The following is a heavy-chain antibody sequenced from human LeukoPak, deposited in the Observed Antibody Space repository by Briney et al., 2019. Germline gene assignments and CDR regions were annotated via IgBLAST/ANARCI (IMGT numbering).Heavy chain of an antibody. CDR1: GYTFSSYA. D-gene: IGHD3-3*01. J-gene: IGHJ4*02. CDR2: INAGNGNT. CDR3: ARDRIDDFWSHLFDY. V-gene: IGHV1-3*01. Sequence: GASVKVSCKASGYTFSSYAMHWVRQAPGQSLEWMGWINAGNGNTKYSQKFQGRVTMTRDTSTSTVYMELSSLRSEDTAVYYCARDRIDDFWSHLFDYWGQGTLVTVSS.